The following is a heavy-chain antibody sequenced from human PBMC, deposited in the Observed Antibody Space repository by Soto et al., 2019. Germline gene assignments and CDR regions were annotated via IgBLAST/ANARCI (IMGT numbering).Heavy chain of an antibody. J-gene: IGHJ3*02. CDR1: GGTFSSYA. CDR3: AKDSLYYYGSGPGGTFDI. V-gene: IGHV1-46*01. Sequence: GASVKVSCKASGGTFSSYAISWVRQAPGQGLEWMGIIIPICGSTSYAQKFQGRVTMTRDTSTSTVYMELNSLRAEDTAVYYCAKDSLYYYGSGPGGTFDIWGQGTMVTVSS. D-gene: IGHD3-10*01. CDR2: IIPICGST.